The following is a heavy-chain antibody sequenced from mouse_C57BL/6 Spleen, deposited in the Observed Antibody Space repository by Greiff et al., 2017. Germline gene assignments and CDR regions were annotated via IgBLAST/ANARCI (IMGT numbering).Heavy chain of an antibody. CDR2: IDPSDSYT. J-gene: IGHJ2*01. Sequence: QVQLQQSGAELVRPGTSVKLSCKASGYTFTSYWMHWVKQRPGQGLEWIGVIDPSDSYTNYNQKFKGKATLTVDTSSSTAYMPLSSLTSEDSAVYYCARRDYYGSSYYFDYWGQGTTLTVSS. V-gene: IGHV1-59*01. D-gene: IGHD1-1*01. CDR3: ARRDYYGSSYYFDY. CDR1: GYTFTSYW.